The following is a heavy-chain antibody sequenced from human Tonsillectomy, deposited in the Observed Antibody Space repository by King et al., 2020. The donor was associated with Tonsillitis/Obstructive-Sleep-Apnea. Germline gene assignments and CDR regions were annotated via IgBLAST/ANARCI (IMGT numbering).Heavy chain of an antibody. D-gene: IGHD3-22*01. CDR3: ARDYYDSSGYYHGYFQH. J-gene: IGHJ1*01. CDR1: GYTFTSYD. V-gene: IGHV1-18*01. Sequence: QLVQSGAEVKKPGASVKVSCKASGYTFTSYDITWVRQAPGQGLEWMGWSRPNNGDTNYAQKLQGRVTMTSDTSTSTAYMELRSLRSDDTAVYYSARDYYDSSGYYHGYFQHWGQGTLVTVPS. CDR2: SRPNNGDT.